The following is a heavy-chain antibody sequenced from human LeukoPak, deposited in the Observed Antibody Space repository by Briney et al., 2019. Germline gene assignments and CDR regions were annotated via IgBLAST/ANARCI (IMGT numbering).Heavy chain of an antibody. V-gene: IGHV1-18*01. CDR1: GYTFTSYG. D-gene: IGHD3-10*01. CDR3: ARDMVRGVITPSDAFDI. Sequence: GASVKVSCKASGYTFTSYGISWVRQAPGQGLEWMRWISAYNGNTNYAQKLQGRVTMTTDTSTSTAYMELRSLRSDDTAVYYCARDMVRGVITPSDAFDIWGQGTMVTVSS. J-gene: IGHJ3*02. CDR2: ISAYNGNT.